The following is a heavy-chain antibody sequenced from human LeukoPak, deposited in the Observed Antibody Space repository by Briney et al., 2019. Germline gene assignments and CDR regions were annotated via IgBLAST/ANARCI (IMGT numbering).Heavy chain of an antibody. CDR2: INHSGST. V-gene: IGHV4-34*01. J-gene: IGHJ4*02. Sequence: SETLSLTCAVYGGSFSGYYWSWIRQPPGKGLEWIGEINHSGSTNYNPSLKSRVTISVDTSKNQFSLKLSSVTAADTAVYYCARRRYLDYWGQGTLVTVSP. CDR3: ARRRYLDY. CDR1: GGSFSGYY.